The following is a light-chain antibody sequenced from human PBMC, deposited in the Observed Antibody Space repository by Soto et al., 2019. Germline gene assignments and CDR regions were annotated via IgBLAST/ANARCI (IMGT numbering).Light chain of an antibody. CDR2: EGS. CDR3: CSYAGSSTLV. J-gene: IGLJ3*02. CDR1: SSDVGSYNL. V-gene: IGLV2-23*01. Sequence: QSALTQPASVSGSPGQSITISCTGTSSDVGSYNLVSWYQQHPGKAPKLMIYEGSKRPSGVPNRFSGSKSGNTASLTISGLQAEDEADYYCCSYAGSSTLVFGGGTKLPVL.